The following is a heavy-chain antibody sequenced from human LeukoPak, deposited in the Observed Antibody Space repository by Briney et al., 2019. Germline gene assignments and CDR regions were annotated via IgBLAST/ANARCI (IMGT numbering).Heavy chain of an antibody. D-gene: IGHD6-13*01. CDR2: INPNSGGT. J-gene: IGHJ4*02. CDR1: GYTFTEYY. V-gene: IGHV1-2*02. CDR3: ARDGDSSSSDFDY. Sequence: VASVTVSFMASGYTFTEYYMHWVRQARGQGVEGMGWINPNSGGTNYAQKFQGRVTMTTDRSTITAYMELRSLRSDDTAVYYCARDGDSSSSDFDYWGQGTLVTVSS.